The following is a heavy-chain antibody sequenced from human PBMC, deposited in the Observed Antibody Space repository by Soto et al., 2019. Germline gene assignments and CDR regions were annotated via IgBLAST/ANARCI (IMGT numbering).Heavy chain of an antibody. D-gene: IGHD3-22*01. CDR1: GGTFSNYA. Sequence: QVQLVQSGAEVKKPGSSVKVSCKASGGTFSNYAINWVRQAPGQGLEWMGGIIPMFGKANYAQKFQGRVTITADECTRTAYMELSSLRDEDTALYYCARGGSYYDSSGYPKNNSFDPWGQGTLVTVSS. CDR3: ARGGSYYDSSGYPKNNSFDP. CDR2: IIPMFGKA. V-gene: IGHV1-69*12. J-gene: IGHJ5*02.